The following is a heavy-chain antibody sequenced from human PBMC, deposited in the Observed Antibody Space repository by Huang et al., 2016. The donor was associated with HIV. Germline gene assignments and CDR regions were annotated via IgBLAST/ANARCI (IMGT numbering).Heavy chain of an antibody. CDR3: ARVESRRYYDSSGYYY. D-gene: IGHD3-22*01. CDR2: IIPILGTA. Sequence: QVQLVQSGAEVKKPGSSVKVSCKASGGTFSSYAISWVRQAPGQGLEWMGGIIPILGTANDEQKFQGRVTITADESTSTAYMELSSLRSEDTAVYYCARVESRRYYDSSGYYYWGQGTLVTVSS. J-gene: IGHJ4*02. CDR1: GGTFSSYA. V-gene: IGHV1-69*01.